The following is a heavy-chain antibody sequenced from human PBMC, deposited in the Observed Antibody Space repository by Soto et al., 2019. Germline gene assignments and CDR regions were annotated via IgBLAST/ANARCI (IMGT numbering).Heavy chain of an antibody. CDR2: VNPTGST. V-gene: IGHV4-34*01. D-gene: IGHD6-19*01. CDR1: GGSFSGYY. J-gene: IGHJ3*02. CDR3: ARSREQWLVDAFDI. Sequence: LSLTCAVCGGSFSGYYWSWIRQSPGKGLEWIGEVNPTGSTKYNPSLKSRVTISVDTSKNQFSLNLNSVTAADTALYYCARSREQWLVDAFDIWGQGTMVTVSS.